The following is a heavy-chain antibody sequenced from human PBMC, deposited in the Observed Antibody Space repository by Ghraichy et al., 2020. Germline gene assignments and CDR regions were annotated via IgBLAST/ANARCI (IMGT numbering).Heavy chain of an antibody. CDR2: IDAGGSGT. V-gene: IGHV3-64*02. CDR3: VRRVWASGPEWFFDY. D-gene: IGHD3-3*01. J-gene: IGHJ4*02. Sequence: GGSLRLSCVASGFTFSNYAMHWVRQAPGKGLEYVSAIDAGGSGTYYAASVEGRFTISRDNSKNTLFLQMGSLRPDDMAVYYCVRRVWASGPEWFFDYWGQGTLVTVSS. CDR1: GFTFSNYA.